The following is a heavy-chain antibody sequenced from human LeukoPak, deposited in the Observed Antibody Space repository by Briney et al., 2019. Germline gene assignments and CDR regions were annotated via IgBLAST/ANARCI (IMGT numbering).Heavy chain of an antibody. D-gene: IGHD4-17*01. Sequence: SVKVSCKASGGTFSSYAISWVRQAPGQGLECMGRIIPIFVTANYAHKIHGRVTITTDESTSTAYMALRRLRSEATAVYYCPRDQGDYGDFSLTRSAAYYFDYWGQGTLVTVSS. CDR3: PRDQGDYGDFSLTRSAAYYFDY. J-gene: IGHJ4*02. CDR1: GGTFSSYA. V-gene: IGHV1-69*05. CDR2: IIPIFVTA.